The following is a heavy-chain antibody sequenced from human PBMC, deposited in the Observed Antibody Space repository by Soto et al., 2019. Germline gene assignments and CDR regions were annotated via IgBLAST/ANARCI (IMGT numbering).Heavy chain of an antibody. V-gene: IGHV4-61*08. D-gene: IGHD5-18*01. CDR2: IYYSWST. J-gene: IGHJ5*02. CDR3: ARIPVDTYMINWFDP. Sequence: PSETLSLTCTVSGGSVSSGDYYWSWIRQPPGKGLEWIGYIYYSWSTNYNPSLKSRVSISLDTSKSQFSVRLTSVTAADTAVYYCARIPVDTYMINWFDPWGQGTLVTVSS. CDR1: GGSVSSGDYY.